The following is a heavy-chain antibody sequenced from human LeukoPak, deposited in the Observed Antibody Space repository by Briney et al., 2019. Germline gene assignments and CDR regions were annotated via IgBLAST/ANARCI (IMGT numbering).Heavy chain of an antibody. CDR1: GGSISRYY. CDR3: ARRWNYGRNYYIDV. CDR2: IYGRGST. J-gene: IGHJ6*03. D-gene: IGHD1-7*01. V-gene: IGHV4-59*01. Sequence: SETLSLTCTVSGGSISRYYWSWIRQPPGKELEWIGYIYGRGSTNYNPSLKSRVTVSVDTSKNQFSLNLNSVTGADTAVYYCARRWNYGRNYYIDVWGKGAAVSVSS.